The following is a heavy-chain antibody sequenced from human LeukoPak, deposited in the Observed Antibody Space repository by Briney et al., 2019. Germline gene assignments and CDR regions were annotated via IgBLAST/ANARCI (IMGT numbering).Heavy chain of an antibody. CDR3: ARDSLIQYGSGSYWGFDY. J-gene: IGHJ4*02. CDR1: GFTFSNYW. Sequence: HPGGSLRLSCAASGFTFSNYWMSWVRQAPGKGPEWVGEIKTDGSDKYYVGSVKGRFTISRDNAKNSLYLQMNSLRAEDTAVYYCARDSLIQYGSGSYWGFDYWGQGILVTVSS. V-gene: IGHV3-7*03. D-gene: IGHD3-10*01. CDR2: IKTDGSDK.